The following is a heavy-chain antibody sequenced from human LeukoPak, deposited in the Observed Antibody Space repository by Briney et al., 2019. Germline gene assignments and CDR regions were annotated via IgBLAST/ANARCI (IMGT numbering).Heavy chain of an antibody. CDR1: GGTFSSYA. CDR2: IIPIFGTA. V-gene: IGHV1-69*01. D-gene: IGHD3-3*01. CDR3: ARGGAPYTFYDFWTEAWFDI. Sequence: SVKVSCKASGGTFSSYAISWVRQAPGQGLEWMGGIIPIFGTANYAQKFQGRVTITADESTSTAYMELSSLSSEDTAVYYCARGGAPYTFYDFWTEAWFDIWGQGTMVTVSS. J-gene: IGHJ3*02.